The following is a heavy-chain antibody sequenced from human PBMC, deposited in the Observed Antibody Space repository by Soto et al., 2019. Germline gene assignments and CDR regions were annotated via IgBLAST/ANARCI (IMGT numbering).Heavy chain of an antibody. CDR3: AREMTIFGVAPGGGVDV. V-gene: IGHV4-30-2*01. D-gene: IGHD3-3*01. J-gene: IGHJ6*02. CDR2: IYQTGRT. Sequence: SETLSLTCTASGGSISTSDYSWSWIRQPPGGGLEWIGSIYQTGRTYVIPSLRSRVTMSLDKSKNQFSLNLTSVTAADTALYYCAREMTIFGVAPGGGVDVWGQGTTVTVSS. CDR1: GGSISTSDYS.